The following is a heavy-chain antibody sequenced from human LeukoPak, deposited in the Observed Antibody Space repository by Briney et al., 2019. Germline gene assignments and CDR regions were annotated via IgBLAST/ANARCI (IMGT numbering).Heavy chain of an antibody. V-gene: IGHV1-46*01. D-gene: IGHD6-19*01. CDR1: GYTFTSYY. CDR2: INPSGGSR. J-gene: IGHJ4*02. CDR3: ARASLTRIAVAGIIDY. Sequence: GASVKVSCKASGYTFTSYYMHWVRQAPGQGLEWMGIINPSGGSRSYAQKFQGRVTMTRDTSTSTVYMELSSLRSEDTAVYYCARASLTRIAVAGIIDYWGQGTLVTVSS.